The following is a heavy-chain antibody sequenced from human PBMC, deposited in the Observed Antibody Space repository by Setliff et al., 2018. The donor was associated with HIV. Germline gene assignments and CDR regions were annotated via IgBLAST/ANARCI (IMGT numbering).Heavy chain of an antibody. V-gene: IGHV4-38-2*02. J-gene: IGHJ4*02. CDR3: AGYTTAWFAPY. D-gene: IGHD6-19*01. Sequence: SSETLSLTCTVSGYSISSGYYWGWIRQPPGKGLEWIGSIYHSGSTYYNPSLKSRVTISVGASKSQFSLNLTSVTVADTAIYYCAGYTTAWFAPYWGQGTLVTVSS. CDR2: IYHSGST. CDR1: GYSISSGYY.